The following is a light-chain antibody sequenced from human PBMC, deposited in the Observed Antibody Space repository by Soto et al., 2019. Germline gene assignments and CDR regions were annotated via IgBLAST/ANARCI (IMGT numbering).Light chain of an antibody. CDR3: CSYAGSSTCV. CDR1: SSDVVRYNL. J-gene: IGLJ3*02. CDR2: EGS. V-gene: IGLV2-23*01. Sequence: QSVLTQPASVSGSPGQSITISCTGTSSDVVRYNLVSWYQQHPGKAPKLMIYEGSKRPSGVSNRFSGSKSGNTASLTISGLQAADEADYYCCSYAGSSTCVFGGGTKLTVL.